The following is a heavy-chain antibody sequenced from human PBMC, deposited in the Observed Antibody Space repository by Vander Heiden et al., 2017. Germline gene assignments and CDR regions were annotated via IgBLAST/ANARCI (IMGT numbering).Heavy chain of an antibody. CDR2: SFSNDER. Sequence: QVPLKESGPVLVKPTETLTLPCTVSGFPPRSAAMGVSWIRQPPGPALEWLPHSFSNDERSYSTSLKSRLTTYKDTSKSQVVLTMTNMDPVDTGTYYCARMSVTPVPTPWGYYYGMDVWGQGTTVTVSS. V-gene: IGHV2-26*01. CDR3: ARMSVTPVPTPWGYYYGMDV. J-gene: IGHJ6*02. CDR1: GFPPRSAAMG. D-gene: IGHD4-17*01.